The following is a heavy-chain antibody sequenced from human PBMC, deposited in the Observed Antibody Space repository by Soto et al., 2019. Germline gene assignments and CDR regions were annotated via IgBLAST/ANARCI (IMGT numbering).Heavy chain of an antibody. D-gene: IGHD6-19*01. V-gene: IGHV1-3*01. CDR2: INGGNGNT. Sequence: GSVKVSCKASGNTVPNYAIHWVRRAPGQRLEWMGWINGGNGNTYYSEHFQGRVTITRDTSASTAYMELSSLRSEDTAVYYCARDLGGWTDYWGQGILVSVS. J-gene: IGHJ4*02. CDR3: ARDLGGWTDY. CDR1: GNTVPNYA.